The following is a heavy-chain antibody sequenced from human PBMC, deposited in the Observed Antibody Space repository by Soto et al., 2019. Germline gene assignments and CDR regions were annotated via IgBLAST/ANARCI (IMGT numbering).Heavy chain of an antibody. J-gene: IGHJ6*02. CDR2: IYYSGST. Sequence: PSETLSLTCTVSGGSISSYYWSWIRQPPGKGLEWIGYIYYSGSTNYNPSLKSRVTISVDTSKNQFSLKLSSVTAADTAVYYCARARVTMVRGPNYYYYYGMDVWGQGTTVTVSS. CDR1: GGSISSYY. CDR3: ARARVTMVRGPNYYYYYGMDV. V-gene: IGHV4-59*12. D-gene: IGHD3-10*01.